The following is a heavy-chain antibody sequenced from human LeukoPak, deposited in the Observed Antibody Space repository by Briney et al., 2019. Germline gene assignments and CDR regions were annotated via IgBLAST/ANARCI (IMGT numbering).Heavy chain of an antibody. V-gene: IGHV1-69*05. J-gene: IGHJ4*02. CDR2: IIPIFGTA. Sequence: SVKVSCKASGGTFSSYAISWVRQAPGQGLEWMGRIIPIFGTANYAQKFQGRVTITTDESTSTAYMELSSLRSEDTAVYYCARDGPLGYCSGGSSYSGYWGQGTLVTVSS. CDR1: GGTFSSYA. CDR3: ARDGPLGYCSGGSSYSGY. D-gene: IGHD2-15*01.